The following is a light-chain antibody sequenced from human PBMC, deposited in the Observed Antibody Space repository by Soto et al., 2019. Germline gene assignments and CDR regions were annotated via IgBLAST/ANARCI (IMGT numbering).Light chain of an antibody. Sequence: IVMTQSPATLSVSPGERATLSCRASQNIYSNIAWYQQRPGQAPRLLIYRASTRAPGVPARFSGSGSATDFTLTISSLQSEDFAVYSCLQYHNLWAFGRGTQVEIK. CDR1: QNIYSN. J-gene: IGKJ4*02. V-gene: IGKV3-15*01. CDR2: RAS. CDR3: LQYHNLWA.